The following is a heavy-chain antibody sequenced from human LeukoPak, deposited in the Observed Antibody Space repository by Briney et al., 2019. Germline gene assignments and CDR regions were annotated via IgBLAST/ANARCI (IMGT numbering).Heavy chain of an antibody. J-gene: IGHJ4*02. CDR3: ARGPNSNWSGLDF. V-gene: IGHV3-74*01. CDR1: GFSFSGHW. CDR2: ISPTGSTT. D-gene: IGHD6-6*01. Sequence: PSGGSLRLSCTASGFSFSGHWMHWARQLPAKGLVWVSRISPTGSTTSYADSVKGRFTVSRDNAKNTLYLQVNNLRAEDTAVYYCARGPNSNWSGLDFWGQGTLLTVSS.